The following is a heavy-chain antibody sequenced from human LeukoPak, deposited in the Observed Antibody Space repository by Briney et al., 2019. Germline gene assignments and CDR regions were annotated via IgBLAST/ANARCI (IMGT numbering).Heavy chain of an antibody. J-gene: IGHJ4*02. CDR3: ARDRYDSSHYYHY. CDR1: GFTLSSYD. Sequence: GGSLRLSCAASGFTLSSYDMNWVRQAPGKGLEWVSYISRSSSIIYYTDSVKGRFTISRDNAKNLLYLQMNSLRGEDTAVYYCARDRYDSSHYYHYWGQGTLVTVST. D-gene: IGHD3-22*01. V-gene: IGHV3-48*01. CDR2: ISRSSSII.